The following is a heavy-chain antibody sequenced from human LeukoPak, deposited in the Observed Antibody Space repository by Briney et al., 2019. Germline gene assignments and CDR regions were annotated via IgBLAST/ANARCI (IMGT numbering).Heavy chain of an antibody. D-gene: IGHD7-27*01. Sequence: GASVKVSCKASGYTFTGYYMHWVRQAPGQGFEWMGRINPNSGGTNYTQKFQGRDTMTRDTSISTAYMELSRLTSDDTAVYYCAGRGDSGFDYWGQGTLVTVSS. CDR2: INPNSGGT. V-gene: IGHV1-2*06. CDR3: AGRGDSGFDY. J-gene: IGHJ4*02. CDR1: GYTFTGYY.